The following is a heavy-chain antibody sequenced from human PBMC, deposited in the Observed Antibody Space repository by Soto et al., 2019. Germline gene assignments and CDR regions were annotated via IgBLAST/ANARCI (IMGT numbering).Heavy chain of an antibody. V-gene: IGHV4-31*03. CDR3: ARGSSGWSSIRLDD. J-gene: IGHJ4*02. D-gene: IGHD6-19*01. Sequence: SETLSLTCTVSSGSITSVNSYWSWIRQFPGKGLEWIGYIYYSGSSYYNPSLKGRVTISEDTSKKQFSLKLNSVTAADTAVYYCARGSSGWSSIRLDDWGQGTLVTSPQ. CDR2: IYYSGSS. CDR1: SGSITSVNSY.